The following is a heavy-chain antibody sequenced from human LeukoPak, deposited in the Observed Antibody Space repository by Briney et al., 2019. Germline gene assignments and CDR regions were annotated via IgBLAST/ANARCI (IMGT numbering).Heavy chain of an antibody. D-gene: IGHD6-13*01. CDR1: GFTFSSYS. CDR3: ARDSLHIAPAVSRADY. V-gene: IGHV3-21*01. J-gene: IGHJ4*02. CDR2: ISSSSSYI. Sequence: GGSLRLSCAASGFTFSSYSMNWVRQAPGKGLEWVSSISSSSSYIYYADSVKGRFTISRDNDKNSLYVQMNTLRAQDTALYYCARDSLHIAPAVSRADYWGQGTLVTVSS.